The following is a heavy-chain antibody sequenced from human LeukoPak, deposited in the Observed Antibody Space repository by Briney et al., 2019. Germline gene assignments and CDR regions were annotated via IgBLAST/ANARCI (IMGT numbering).Heavy chain of an antibody. Sequence: ASVKVSCKASGGTFSSYAISWVRQAPGQGLEWMGGIIPIFGTANYAQKFQGRVTITADEATSTAYMELSSLRSEDTAVYYCVRYMSIAARRPYYYYMDVWGKGTTVTVSS. D-gene: IGHD6-6*01. CDR2: IIPIFGTA. CDR3: VRYMSIAARRPYYYYMDV. V-gene: IGHV1-69*13. J-gene: IGHJ6*03. CDR1: GGTFSSYA.